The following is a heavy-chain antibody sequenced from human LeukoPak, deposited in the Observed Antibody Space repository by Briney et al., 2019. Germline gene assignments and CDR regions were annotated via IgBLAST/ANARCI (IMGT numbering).Heavy chain of an antibody. CDR1: GGSFSGYY. Sequence: SETLSLTCAVYGGSFSGYYWSWIRQPPGKGLEWIGEINHSGSTNYSPSLKSRVTISVDTSKNQFSLKLSSVTAADTAAYYCARGLVRGDCSSTSCSNWFDPWGQGTLVTVSS. V-gene: IGHV4-34*01. J-gene: IGHJ5*02. CDR2: INHSGST. CDR3: ARGLVRGDCSSTSCSNWFDP. D-gene: IGHD2-2*01.